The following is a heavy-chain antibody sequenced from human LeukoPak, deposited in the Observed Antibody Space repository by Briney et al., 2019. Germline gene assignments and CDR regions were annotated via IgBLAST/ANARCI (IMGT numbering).Heavy chain of an antibody. J-gene: IGHJ4*02. Sequence: SETLSLTCTVSGGSISSSSYYWGWIRQPPGKGLEWIGSIYYSGSNSGSTYYNPSLKSRVTISVDKSKNQFSLKLSSVTAADTAVYYCASTAYCGGDCYSDSYYFDYWGQGTLVTVSS. CDR2: IYYSGSNSGST. CDR3: ASTAYCGGDCYSDSYYFDY. CDR1: GGSISSSSYY. D-gene: IGHD2-21*02. V-gene: IGHV4-39*07.